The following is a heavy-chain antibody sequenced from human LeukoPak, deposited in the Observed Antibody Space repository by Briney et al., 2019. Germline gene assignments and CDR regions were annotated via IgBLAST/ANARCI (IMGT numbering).Heavy chain of an antibody. CDR3: AKVSGGGLYYDGMDV. V-gene: IGHV3-23*01. D-gene: IGHD1-14*01. CDR1: GFTFSSYA. Sequence: GGSLRLSCAASGFTFSSYAMSWVRQAPGKGLEWVSAISGSGGSTYYADSVKGRFTISRDNSKNTLYLQMSSLRAEDTAVYYCAKVSGGGLYYDGMDVWGQGTTVTVSS. J-gene: IGHJ6*02. CDR2: ISGSGGST.